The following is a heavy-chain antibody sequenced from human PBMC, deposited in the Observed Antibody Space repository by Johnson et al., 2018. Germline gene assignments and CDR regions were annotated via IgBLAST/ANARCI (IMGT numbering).Heavy chain of an antibody. Sequence: VQLVQSGGGLVQPGGSLRISCEASGFTFRNSYMSWVRQAPGKGLDWVSTIYSDDNTYYGGSVKGRFSISRDKSKNTLYLQMYSLRTEDTAVYYCARMGYYGEDAFDIWGQGTTVTVSS. V-gene: IGHV3-66*02. D-gene: IGHD4-17*01. J-gene: IGHJ3*02. CDR2: IYSDDNT. CDR3: ARMGYYGEDAFDI. CDR1: GFTFRNSY.